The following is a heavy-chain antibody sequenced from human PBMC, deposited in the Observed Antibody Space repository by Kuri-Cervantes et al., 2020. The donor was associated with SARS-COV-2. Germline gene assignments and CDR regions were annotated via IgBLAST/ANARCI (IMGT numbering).Heavy chain of an antibody. D-gene: IGHD3-16*01. CDR1: GFTFSNYA. V-gene: IGHV3-33*08. CDR2: IWYDGKNE. J-gene: IGHJ6*03. Sequence: GGSLRLSCVASGFTFSNYAIHWVRQAPGKGLEWVAVIWYDGKNEYYAGSVKGRFTISRDNSRNTVLLQMNILRAEDTAIYYCARGVANYYMDVWGTGTTVTVSS. CDR3: ARGVANYYMDV.